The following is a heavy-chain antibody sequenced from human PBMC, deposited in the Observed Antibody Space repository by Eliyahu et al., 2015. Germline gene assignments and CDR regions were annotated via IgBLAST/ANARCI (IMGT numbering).Heavy chain of an antibody. Sequence: QVQLVQSGAEVKKPGSSVKVSCKTSGXXFXNYPISWVXQAPGQGLEWMGGIIPMFGTANYAQKFQGRITITADESTNTAYMELNSLRSDDTAVYYCARPFSHDFRSGYYYYWGQGTLVTVSS. CDR2: IIPMFGTA. CDR3: ARPFSHDFRSGYYYY. CDR1: GXXFXNYP. V-gene: IGHV1-69*01. D-gene: IGHD3-3*01. J-gene: IGHJ4*02.